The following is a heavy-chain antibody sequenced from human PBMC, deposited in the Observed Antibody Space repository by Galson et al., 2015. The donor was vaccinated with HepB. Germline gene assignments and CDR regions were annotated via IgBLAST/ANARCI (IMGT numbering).Heavy chain of an antibody. Sequence: SLRLSCAASGFTFDDYAMHWVRQAPGKGLEWVSGISWNSGSIGYADSVKGRFTISRDNAKNSLYLQMNSLSAEDTALYYCAKEQQLTRWGQGTLVTVSS. J-gene: IGHJ4*02. CDR1: GFTFDDYA. CDR2: ISWNSGSI. V-gene: IGHV3-9*01. CDR3: AKEQQLTR. D-gene: IGHD6-13*01.